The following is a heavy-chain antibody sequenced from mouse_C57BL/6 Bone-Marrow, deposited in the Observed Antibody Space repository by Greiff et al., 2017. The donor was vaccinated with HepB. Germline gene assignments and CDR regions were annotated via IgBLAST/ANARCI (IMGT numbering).Heavy chain of an antibody. CDR1: GFNINDYY. Sequence: EVKLQESGAELVKPGASVKLSCTASGFNINDYYMHWVKQRPEQGLEWIGRIDPEDGETKYAPKFQGKATITADTSSNTAYLQLSSLTSEDTAVYYCARAGCPTRYFDVWGTGTTVTVSS. J-gene: IGHJ1*03. CDR3: ARAGCPTRYFDV. V-gene: IGHV14-2*01. D-gene: IGHD1-1*01. CDR2: IDPEDGET.